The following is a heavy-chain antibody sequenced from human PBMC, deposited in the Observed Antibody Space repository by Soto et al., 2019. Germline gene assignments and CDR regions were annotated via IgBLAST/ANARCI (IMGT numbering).Heavy chain of an antibody. J-gene: IGHJ4*02. V-gene: IGHV1-8*02. D-gene: IGHD3-16*02. CDR2: MNPNSGNT. CDR1: GGTFSSYV. CDR3: ARGRGLSYDYIWGSYRPNDY. Sequence: ASVKVSCKASGGTFSSYVISWVRQAPGQGLEWMGWMNPNSGNTGYAQKFQGRVTMTRNTSISTAYMELSSLRSEDTAVYYCARGRGLSYDYIWGSYRPNDYWGQGTLVTVSS.